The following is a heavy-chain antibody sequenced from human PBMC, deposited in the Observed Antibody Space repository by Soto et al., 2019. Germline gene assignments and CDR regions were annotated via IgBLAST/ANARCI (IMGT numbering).Heavy chain of an antibody. J-gene: IGHJ6*03. Sequence: GGSLRLSCAASGFTFSSYAMSWVRQAPGKGLEWVSAISGSGGSTYYADSVKGRFTISRDNSKNTLYLQMNSLRAEDTAVYYCAKVRSSTYDYIWGSYYMDVWGKGTTVTVSS. D-gene: IGHD3-16*01. CDR2: ISGSGGST. CDR3: AKVRSSTYDYIWGSYYMDV. V-gene: IGHV3-23*01. CDR1: GFTFSSYA.